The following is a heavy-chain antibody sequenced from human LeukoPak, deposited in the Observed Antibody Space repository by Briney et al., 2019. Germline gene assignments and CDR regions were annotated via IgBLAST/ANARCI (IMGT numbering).Heavy chain of an antibody. CDR1: GGSISSGDYY. CDR3: ARGITGTPYDY. Sequence: SQTLSLTCTVSGGSISSGDYYWSWIRQPPGKGPEWIGYIYYSGSTYYNPSLKSRVTISVDTSKNQSSLKLSSVTAADTAVYYCARGITGTPYDYWGQGTLVTVSS. CDR2: IYYSGST. V-gene: IGHV4-30-4*08. J-gene: IGHJ4*02. D-gene: IGHD1-7*01.